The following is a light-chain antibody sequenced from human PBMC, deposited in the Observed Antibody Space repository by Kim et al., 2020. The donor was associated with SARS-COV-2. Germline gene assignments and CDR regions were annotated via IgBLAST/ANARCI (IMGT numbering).Light chain of an antibody. CDR2: DVS. J-gene: IGLJ1*01. CDR3: SSYRSGDTFV. Sequence: GQSITISCGGTISDVGTSTSASWYQQHPGKAPKLMIYDVSNRPSGVSNRFSGSKSGNTASLTISGLQAEDEADYYCSSYRSGDTFVFGSGTKVTVL. V-gene: IGLV2-14*04. CDR1: ISDVGTSTS.